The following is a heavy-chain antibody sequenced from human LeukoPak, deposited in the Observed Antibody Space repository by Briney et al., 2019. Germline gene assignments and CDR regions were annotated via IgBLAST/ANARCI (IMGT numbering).Heavy chain of an antibody. CDR3: ARVNDFWSGPFDY. D-gene: IGHD3-3*01. CDR1: GGSVSSGSYY. J-gene: IGHJ4*02. V-gene: IGHV4-61*01. CDR2: IYYSGST. Sequence: PSETLSLTCTVSGGSVSSGSYYWSWIRQPPGKGLEWIGYIYYSGSTNYNPSLESRVTISVDTSKNQFSLKLSSVTAADTAVYYCARVNDFWSGPFDYWGQGTLVTVSS.